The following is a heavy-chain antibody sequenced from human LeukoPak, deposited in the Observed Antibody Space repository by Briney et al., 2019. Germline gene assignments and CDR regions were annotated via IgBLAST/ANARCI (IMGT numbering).Heavy chain of an antibody. CDR2: INHSGST. Sequence: ASETLSLTCAVYGGSFSGYYWSWIRQPPGKGLEWIGEINHSGSTNYNPSLKSRVTISVDTSKNQFSLKLSSVTAADTAVYYCARDQTGDYWGQGTPVTVSS. CDR1: GGSFSGYY. V-gene: IGHV4-34*01. CDR3: ARDQTGDY. J-gene: IGHJ4*02.